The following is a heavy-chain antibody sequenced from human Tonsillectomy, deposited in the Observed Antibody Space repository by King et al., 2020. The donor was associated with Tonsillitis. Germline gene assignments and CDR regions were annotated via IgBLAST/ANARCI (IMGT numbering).Heavy chain of an antibody. CDR3: ARVEHSRSSDY. Sequence: VQLVESGGGLVKPGGSLRLSCAASGFIFSDYYMSWIRQAPGKGLEWVSYISSRSTYTNYAAFVKGRFTISRDNAKNSLYLQMNSLRDEDSAVYYCARVEHSRSSDYWGQGTLVTVSS. J-gene: IGHJ4*02. D-gene: IGHD6-6*01. V-gene: IGHV3-11*05. CDR2: ISSRSTYT. CDR1: GFIFSDYY.